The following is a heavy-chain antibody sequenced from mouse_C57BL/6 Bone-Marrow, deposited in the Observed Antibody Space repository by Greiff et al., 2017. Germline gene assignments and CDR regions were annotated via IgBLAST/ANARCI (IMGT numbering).Heavy chain of an antibody. Sequence: QVQLQQSGAELVRPGASVTLSCKASGYTFTDYEMHWVKQTPVHGLEWIGAIDPETGGTAYNQKFKGKAILTADKSSRTAYMELRSLTSEDSAVYYCTTTVVATPYFDYWGQGTTLTVSS. CDR2: IDPETGGT. J-gene: IGHJ2*01. D-gene: IGHD1-1*01. CDR3: TTTVVATPYFDY. CDR1: GYTFTDYE. V-gene: IGHV1-15*01.